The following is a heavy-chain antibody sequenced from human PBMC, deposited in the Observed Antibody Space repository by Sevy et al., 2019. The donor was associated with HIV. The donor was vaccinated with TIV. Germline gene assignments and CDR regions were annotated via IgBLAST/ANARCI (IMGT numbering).Heavy chain of an antibody. CDR1: GFTFSNFA. CDR3: AREAMIVVKGYYYGMDV. D-gene: IGHD3-22*01. Sequence: GESLKISCAASGFTFSNFAMNWVRQAPGKGLEWVSYISSSNTTIYYADSVKGRFTISRDNAKNSLYLQMNSLRDEDTAVYYCAREAMIVVKGYYYGMDVWGQGTTVTVSS. J-gene: IGHJ6*02. V-gene: IGHV3-48*02. CDR2: ISSSNTTI.